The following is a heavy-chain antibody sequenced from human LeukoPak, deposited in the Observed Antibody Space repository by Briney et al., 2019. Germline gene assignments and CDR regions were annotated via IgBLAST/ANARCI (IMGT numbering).Heavy chain of an antibody. CDR2: ISGSGGST. Sequence: GGSLRLSCVASGLTFSSYAMSWVRQAPGKGLEWVSTISGSGGSTYYADSVKGRFTISRDNSKNTLYLQMNSLRAEGTAVYYCAKERSGYCSGGTCFSVWFDPWGQGTLVTVSS. V-gene: IGHV3-23*01. CDR1: GLTFSSYA. J-gene: IGHJ5*02. CDR3: AKERSGYCSGGTCFSVWFDP. D-gene: IGHD2-15*01.